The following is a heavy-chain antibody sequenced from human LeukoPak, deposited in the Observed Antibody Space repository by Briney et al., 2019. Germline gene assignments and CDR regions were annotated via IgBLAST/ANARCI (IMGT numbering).Heavy chain of an antibody. CDR2: ISGSGGST. J-gene: IGHJ4*02. D-gene: IGHD3-22*01. V-gene: IGHV3-23*01. CDR3: AKTCYYDSSGYYQYYFDY. CDR1: GFTFSSYA. Sequence: PGGSLRLSCAASGFTFSSYAMSWVRQAPGKGLEWVSAISGSGGSTYYADSVKGRFTISRDNSKNTLYLQMNSLRAEDTAVYYCAKTCYYDSSGYYQYYFDYWGQGTLVTVSS.